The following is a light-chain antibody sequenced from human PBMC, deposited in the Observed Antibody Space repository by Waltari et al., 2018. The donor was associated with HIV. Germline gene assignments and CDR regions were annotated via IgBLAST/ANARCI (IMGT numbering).Light chain of an antibody. CDR2: DVN. CDR1: SSDVGFYNY. CDR3: CSYAGSFWV. V-gene: IGLV2-11*01. Sequence: QSALTPPRSVSGSPGPSVTISCTRASSDVGFYNYVSWYQQHPGKAPKLMIYDVNKRPSGVPDRFSGSKSGNTASLTISGLQAEDEADYYCCSYAGSFWVFGGGTKLTVL. J-gene: IGLJ3*02.